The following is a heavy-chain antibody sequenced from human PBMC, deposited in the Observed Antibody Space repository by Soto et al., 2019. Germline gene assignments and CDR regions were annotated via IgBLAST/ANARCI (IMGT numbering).Heavy chain of an antibody. Sequence: GSLRLSCAASGLTFRSYAISWVRQAPRKGLEWVSGISGSGGATYYADSVKGRFTISRDNSKNTVYLQMKRLRADDTAVYYCAKVGSGADYYYYGLDVWGQGTTVTVSS. D-gene: IGHD7-27*01. V-gene: IGHV3-23*01. CDR1: GLTFRSYA. CDR3: AKVGSGADYYYYGLDV. CDR2: ISGSGGAT. J-gene: IGHJ6*02.